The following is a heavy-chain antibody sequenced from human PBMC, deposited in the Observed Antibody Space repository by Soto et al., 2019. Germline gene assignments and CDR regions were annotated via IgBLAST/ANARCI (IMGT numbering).Heavy chain of an antibody. CDR3: AKSQSGSFFAAFDL. CDR2: IFGSGRTT. J-gene: IGHJ3*01. V-gene: IGHV3-23*01. CDR1: GFDFSSDV. Sequence: PGGSLRLSCAASGFDFSSDVMSWVRQAPGKGLEWVASIFGSGRTTYYADSVKGRFNISRDNSKNTLYLQLNSLRVEDTALYYCAKSQSGSFFAAFDLWGQGTMVNVSS. D-gene: IGHD1-26*01.